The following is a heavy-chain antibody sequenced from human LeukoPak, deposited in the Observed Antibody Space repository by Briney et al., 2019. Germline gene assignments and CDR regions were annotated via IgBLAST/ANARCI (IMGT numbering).Heavy chain of an antibody. CDR2: IYYSGST. Sequence: PSEXLSLTCTVSGGSISSYYWSWLRQPPGKGLEWIGYIYYSGSTNYNPSLKSRVTISVDTSKNQFSLKLSSVTAADTAVYYCAGEESDFWSGSLDYWGQGTLVTVSS. J-gene: IGHJ4*02. D-gene: IGHD3-3*01. V-gene: IGHV4-59*01. CDR3: AGEESDFWSGSLDY. CDR1: GGSISSYY.